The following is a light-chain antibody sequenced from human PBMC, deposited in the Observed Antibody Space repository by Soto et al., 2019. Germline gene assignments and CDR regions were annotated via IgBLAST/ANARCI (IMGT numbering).Light chain of an antibody. J-gene: IGKJ3*01. CDR3: QQYDSLPLS. CDR2: DAS. V-gene: IGKV1-33*01. CDR1: QDISNF. Sequence: DIQMTQSPSSLSASVGDRVTITCQASQDISNFLNWYQHKPGKSPKLLINDASNLETGVPSRFSGSGSSTDFTFTIISLQPEDVATYYCQQYDSLPLSFGPGTKVELK.